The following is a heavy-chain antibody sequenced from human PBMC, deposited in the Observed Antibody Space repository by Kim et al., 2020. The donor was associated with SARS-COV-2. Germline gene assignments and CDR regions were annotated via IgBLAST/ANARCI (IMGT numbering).Heavy chain of an antibody. D-gene: IGHD3-10*01. V-gene: IGHV3-23*01. CDR2: ISGSGGST. CDR3: AKDRASLLWFGELLGDAFDI. CDR1: GFTFSSYA. J-gene: IGHJ3*02. Sequence: GGSLRLSCAASGFTFSSYAMSWVRQAPGKGLEWVSAISGSGGSTYYADSVKGRFTISRDNSKNTLYLQMNSLRAEDTAVYYCAKDRASLLWFGELLGDAFDIWGQGTMVTVSS.